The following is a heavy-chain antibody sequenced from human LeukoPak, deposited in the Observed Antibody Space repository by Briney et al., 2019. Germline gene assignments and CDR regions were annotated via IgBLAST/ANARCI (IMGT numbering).Heavy chain of an antibody. Sequence: GGSLRLSCEASGFSFSSFGLHWVRQAPGKGLEWVAFIRYDGNNKYFADSVKGRFTISRDNSKNTVYLQMNSLKPEDTAVYHCAKDTGDYYDTSGNYYAGWFDPWGQGTLVTVPS. V-gene: IGHV3-30*02. CDR2: IRYDGNNK. CDR1: GFSFSSFG. D-gene: IGHD3-22*01. J-gene: IGHJ5*02. CDR3: AKDTGDYYDTSGNYYAGWFDP.